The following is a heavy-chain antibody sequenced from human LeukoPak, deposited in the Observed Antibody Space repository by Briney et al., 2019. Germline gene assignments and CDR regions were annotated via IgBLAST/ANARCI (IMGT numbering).Heavy chain of an antibody. Sequence: SVKVSCKASGGTFSSYAISWVRQAPGQGLEWMGGIIPIFGTANCAQKFQGRVTITADESTSTAYMELSSLRSEDTAVYYCAGGTTINWFDPWGQGTLVAVSS. D-gene: IGHD2/OR15-2a*01. V-gene: IGHV1-69*13. CDR1: GGTFSSYA. CDR3: AGGTTINWFDP. J-gene: IGHJ5*02. CDR2: IIPIFGTA.